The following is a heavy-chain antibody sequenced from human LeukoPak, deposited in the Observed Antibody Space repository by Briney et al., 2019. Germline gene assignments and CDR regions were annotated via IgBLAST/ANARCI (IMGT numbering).Heavy chain of an antibody. V-gene: IGHV3-7*03. J-gene: IGHJ4*02. D-gene: IGHD6-19*01. CDR1: ELTFSGYW. Sequence: GGSMRLSCAASELTFSGYWMNWVRQAPGKGLQWVGNIRQDGGQTHYSDSVKGRFTISRDNAKNSLYLQMNSLRAEDTALYYCAKDLTWDSSGPHYFDYWGQGTLVTVSS. CDR2: IRQDGGQT. CDR3: AKDLTWDSSGPHYFDY.